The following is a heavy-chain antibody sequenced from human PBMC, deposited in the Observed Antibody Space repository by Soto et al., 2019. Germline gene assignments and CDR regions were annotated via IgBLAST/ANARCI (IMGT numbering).Heavy chain of an antibody. CDR2: ISAYNGNT. CDR3: ARFTGISKWTFDS. V-gene: IGHV1-18*01. Sequence: ASVKVSCKASGYTFTSYGISWVRQAPGQGLEWMGWISAYNGNTNYAQKLQGRVTMTTDTSSNTAYMELRSLRYDDTAVYYCARFTGISKWTFDSWGQGTLVTVSS. J-gene: IGHJ4*02. CDR1: GYTFTSYG. D-gene: IGHD1-26*01.